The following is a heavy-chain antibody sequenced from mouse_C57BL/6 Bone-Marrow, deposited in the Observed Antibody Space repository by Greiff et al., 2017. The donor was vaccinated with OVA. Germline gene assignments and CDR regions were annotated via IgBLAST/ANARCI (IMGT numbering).Heavy chain of an antibody. V-gene: IGHV1-66*01. J-gene: IGHJ1*03. CDR1: GYSFTSYY. CDR3: ARRELTGTDWYFDV. CDR2: IYPGSGNT. D-gene: IGHD4-1*01. Sequence: QVQLQQPGPELVKPGASVKISCKASGYSFTSYYIHWVKQRPGQGLEWIGWIYPGSGNTKYNEKFKGKATLTADTSSSTAYMQLSSLTSEDAAVYYCARRELTGTDWYFDVWGTGTTVTVSS.